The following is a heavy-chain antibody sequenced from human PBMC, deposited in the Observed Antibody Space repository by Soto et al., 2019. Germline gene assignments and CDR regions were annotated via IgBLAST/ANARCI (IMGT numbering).Heavy chain of an antibody. CDR1: GGSISSGDYY. CDR2: IYYSGST. CDR3: ARDSFSNPENWFDP. Sequence: SETLSLTCTVSGGSISSGDYYWSWIRQPPGKGLEWIGYIYYSGSTYYNPSLKSRVTISVDTSKNQFSLKLSSVTAADTAVYYCARDSFSNPENWFDPWGQGTLVTVSS. V-gene: IGHV4-30-4*01. J-gene: IGHJ5*02. D-gene: IGHD2-2*01.